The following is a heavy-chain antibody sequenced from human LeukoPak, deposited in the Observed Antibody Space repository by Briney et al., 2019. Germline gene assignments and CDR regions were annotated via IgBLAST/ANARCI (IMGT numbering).Heavy chain of an antibody. J-gene: IGHJ5*02. D-gene: IGHD3-16*01. CDR2: IIPICGTA. CDR3: SRQVGSGRFVR. Sequence: GSSVKVSCKASGGTFSSYAISWVRQAPGQGLEWMGRIIPICGTANYAQKFQGRVTITTDESTSTAYIELDSLGSEGPGGDYLSRQVGSGRFVRCGQRRMVTVSS. CDR1: GGTFSSYA. V-gene: IGHV1-69*05.